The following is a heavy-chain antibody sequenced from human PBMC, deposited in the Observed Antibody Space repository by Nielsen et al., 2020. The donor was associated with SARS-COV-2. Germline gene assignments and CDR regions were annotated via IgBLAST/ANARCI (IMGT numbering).Heavy chain of an antibody. Sequence: SETLSLTCAVYGDSFSGYYWSWIRQPPGKGLEWIGEINHSGSTNYNPSLKSRVTISVDTSKNQFSLKLSSVTAADTAVYYCARGLPEYYDFWSGLNYYYYMDVWGKGTTVTVSS. J-gene: IGHJ6*03. CDR3: ARGLPEYYDFWSGLNYYYYMDV. CDR2: INHSGST. CDR1: GDSFSGYY. D-gene: IGHD3-3*01. V-gene: IGHV4-34*01.